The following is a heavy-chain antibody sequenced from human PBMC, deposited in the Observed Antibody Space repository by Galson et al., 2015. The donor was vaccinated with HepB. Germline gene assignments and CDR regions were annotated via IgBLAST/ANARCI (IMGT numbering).Heavy chain of an antibody. D-gene: IGHD5-18*01. CDR1: GGSISSYY. J-gene: IGHJ4*02. CDR2: IYYSGST. Sequence: ETLSLTCTVAGGSISSYYWSWIRQPPGKGLEWIGYIYYSGSTNYNPSLKSRVTISVDTSKNQFSLKLSSVTAADTAVYYCAKARGYSYGPEFDYWGQGTLVTVSS. V-gene: IGHV4-59*08. CDR3: AKARGYSYGPEFDY.